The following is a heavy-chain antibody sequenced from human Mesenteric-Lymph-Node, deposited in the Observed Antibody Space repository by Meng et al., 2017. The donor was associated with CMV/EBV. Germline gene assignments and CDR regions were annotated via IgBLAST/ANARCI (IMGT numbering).Heavy chain of an antibody. Sequence: GCNFIANNINRGRQAPGQGLEWLGWINPKNGDTKNAQKFQGRVTVTSDTSISTAYLNLGSLGSDDTAVYYCARSLVGATTLNYYDPWGQGTLVTVSS. CDR1: GCNFIANN. CDR3: ARSLVGATTLNYYDP. CDR2: INPKNGDT. D-gene: IGHD1-26*01. J-gene: IGHJ5*02. V-gene: IGHV1-2*02.